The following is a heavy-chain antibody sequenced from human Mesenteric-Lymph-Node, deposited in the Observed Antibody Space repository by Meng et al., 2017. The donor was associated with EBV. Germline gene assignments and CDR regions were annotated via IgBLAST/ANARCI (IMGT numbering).Heavy chain of an antibody. CDR1: GYTFTSYG. CDR2: ISAYNGNT. V-gene: IGHV1-18*01. D-gene: IGHD3-16*02. Sequence: HVQLAQAGAEGTKPGASVNVACNVSGYTFTSYGISWVRQAPGQGLEWMGWISAYNGNTNYAQKLQGRVTMTTDTSTSTAYMELRSLRSDDTAVYYCARARMKNPGELSPLDYWGQGTLGTVSS. CDR3: ARARMKNPGELSPLDY. J-gene: IGHJ4*02.